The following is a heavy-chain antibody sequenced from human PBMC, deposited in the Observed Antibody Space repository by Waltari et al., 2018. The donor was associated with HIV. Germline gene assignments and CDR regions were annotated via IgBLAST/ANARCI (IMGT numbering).Heavy chain of an antibody. J-gene: IGHJ4*02. V-gene: IGHV1-3*01. CDR3: ARDIPRMGIDY. D-gene: IGHD2-15*01. CDR1: GYTFTSYA. Sequence: QVQLVQSGAEVKKPGASVKVSCKASGYTFTSYARHWVRQAPGQRLEWMGWINAGNGNTKYSQKFQSRVTITRDTSASTAYMELSSLRSEDTAVYYCARDIPRMGIDYWGQGTLVTVSS. CDR2: INAGNGNT.